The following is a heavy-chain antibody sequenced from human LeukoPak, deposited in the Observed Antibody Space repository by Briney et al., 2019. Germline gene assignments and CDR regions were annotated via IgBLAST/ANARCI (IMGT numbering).Heavy chain of an antibody. D-gene: IGHD3-16*02. Sequence: GGSLRLSCAASGFTFSSYAMSWVRQAPGKGLEWVSSISSSSSYIYYADSVKGRFTISRDNAKNSLYLQMNSLRAEDTAVYYCARDSAPYYDYIWGSYRYTEYYFDYWGQGTLVTVSS. CDR3: ARDSAPYYDYIWGSYRYTEYYFDY. CDR1: GFTFSSYA. J-gene: IGHJ4*02. CDR2: ISSSSSYI. V-gene: IGHV3-21*01.